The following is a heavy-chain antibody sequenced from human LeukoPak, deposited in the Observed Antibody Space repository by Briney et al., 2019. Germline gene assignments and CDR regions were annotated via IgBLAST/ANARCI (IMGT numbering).Heavy chain of an antibody. Sequence: GGSLRLSCAASGFTFSSYWMHWVRQAPGKGLVWVSRINSGGSSTSYADSVKGRFTISRDNAKNTLYLQMNSLRAEDTAVYYCARLATKSYYDILTGYYYFDYWGQGTLVTVSS. CDR2: INSGGSST. D-gene: IGHD3-9*01. J-gene: IGHJ4*02. CDR3: ARLATKSYYDILTGYYYFDY. V-gene: IGHV3-74*01. CDR1: GFTFSSYW.